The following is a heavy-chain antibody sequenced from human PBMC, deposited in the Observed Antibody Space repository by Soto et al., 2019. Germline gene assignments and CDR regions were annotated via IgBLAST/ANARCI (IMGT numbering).Heavy chain of an antibody. CDR2: IKSDGSST. CDR1: GFTFSNCW. CDR3: ARDIDAFDI. Sequence: GGSLRLSCAASGFTFSNCWMHWVRQAPGKGLVWVSRIKSDGSSTSYADSVKGRFTISSDNAKNTLYLQMNSLRAEDTAVYYCARDIDAFDIWGQGTMVTVSS. J-gene: IGHJ3*02. V-gene: IGHV3-74*01.